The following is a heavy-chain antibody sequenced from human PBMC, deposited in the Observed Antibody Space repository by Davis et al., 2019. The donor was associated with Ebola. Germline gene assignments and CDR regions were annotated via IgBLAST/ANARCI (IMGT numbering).Heavy chain of an antibody. CDR3: TRDGSYSGYDPYFDY. J-gene: IGHJ4*02. D-gene: IGHD5-12*01. V-gene: IGHV3-49*03. Sequence: PGGSLRLSCTASGFTFGDYAMSWFRQAPGKGLEWVGFIRSKAYGGTTEYAASVKGRFTISRDDSKSIAYLQMNSLKTEDTAVYYCTRDGSYSGYDPYFDYWGQGTLVTVSS. CDR1: GFTFGDYA. CDR2: IRSKAYGGTT.